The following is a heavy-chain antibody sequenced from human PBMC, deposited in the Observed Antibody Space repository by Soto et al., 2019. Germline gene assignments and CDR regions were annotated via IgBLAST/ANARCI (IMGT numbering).Heavy chain of an antibody. Sequence: PGGSLRLSCAASGFTFSSYGMHWVRQAPGKGLEWVAVISYDGSNKYYADSVKGRFTISRDNSKNTLYLQMNSLRAEDTAVYYCAKDLGYCSGGSCPISMDVWGQGTTVTVSS. J-gene: IGHJ6*02. CDR3: AKDLGYCSGGSCPISMDV. CDR2: ISYDGSNK. CDR1: GFTFSSYG. V-gene: IGHV3-30*18. D-gene: IGHD2-15*01.